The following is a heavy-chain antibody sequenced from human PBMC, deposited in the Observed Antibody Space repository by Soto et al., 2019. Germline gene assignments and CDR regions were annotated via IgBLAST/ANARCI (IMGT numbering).Heavy chain of an antibody. CDR1: GFTFSSYA. CDR3: AKDLYYYGSGTYSPTDH. J-gene: IGHJ4*02. V-gene: IGHV3-23*01. D-gene: IGHD3-10*01. Sequence: EVQLLESGGGLRQPGGSLRLSCAASGFTFSSYAMTWVRQAPGKGLEWVSGISENGFRAHYADSVKGRFTISRDNSKDTLYLQMDSLRPEDTAVYYCAKDLYYYGSGTYSPTDHWGQGTLVTVSS. CDR2: ISENGFRA.